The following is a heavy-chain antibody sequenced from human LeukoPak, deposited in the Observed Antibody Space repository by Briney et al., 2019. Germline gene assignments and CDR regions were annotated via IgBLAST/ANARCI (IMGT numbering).Heavy chain of an antibody. Sequence: PGGSLRHSPAASGFTFSSYSINWVRQAPGKGLEWVSSISSSSSYIYYADSVKGRFTISRDNAKNSLYLQMNRLRAEDTAVYYCARDLPLPAVTIYYYYGMDVWGHGDTFTVSS. J-gene: IGHJ6*02. V-gene: IGHV3-21*01. CDR2: ISSSSSYI. D-gene: IGHD4-17*01. CDR1: GFTFSSYS. CDR3: ARDLPLPAVTIYYYYGMDV.